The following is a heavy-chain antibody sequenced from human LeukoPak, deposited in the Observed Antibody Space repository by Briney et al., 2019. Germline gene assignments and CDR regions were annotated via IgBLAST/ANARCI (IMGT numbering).Heavy chain of an antibody. CDR2: INPNSGGT. V-gene: IGHV1-2*02. CDR1: GYTFTGYY. J-gene: IGHJ4*02. Sequence: ASVKVSCKASGYTFTGYYMHWVRQAPGQGLEWMGWINPNSGGTNYAQKFQGRVTMTRDTSISTAYMELSRLRSDDTAVYYCARARIAARPGSYWGQGTLVTVSS. D-gene: IGHD6-6*01. CDR3: ARARIAARPGSY.